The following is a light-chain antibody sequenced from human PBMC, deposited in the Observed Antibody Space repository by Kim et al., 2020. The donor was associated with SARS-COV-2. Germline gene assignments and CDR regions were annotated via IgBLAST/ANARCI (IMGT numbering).Light chain of an antibody. Sequence: ASPGQTASITCFGDKLGNKDVSWYQQRPGQSPVLVIYHRVKRPSGIPERFSASNSGNTATLTISGTQPTDEADYYCQAWDSNTRIFGSGTKVTVL. J-gene: IGLJ1*01. V-gene: IGLV3-1*01. CDR2: HRV. CDR1: KLGNKD. CDR3: QAWDSNTRI.